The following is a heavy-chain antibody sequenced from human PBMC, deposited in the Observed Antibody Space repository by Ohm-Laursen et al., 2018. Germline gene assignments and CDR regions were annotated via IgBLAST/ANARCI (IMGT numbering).Heavy chain of an antibody. CDR1: GFDLGYCW. Sequence: SLRLSCSASGFDLGYCWMSWVRQTPGKGLAWVANINEFGSETYYVDSVEGRFTISRDNAKNSLYLQMDSLRAEDTAVYYCARGRLASTENPGMDVWGQGTTVTVSS. CDR2: INEFGSET. CDR3: ARGRLASTENPGMDV. J-gene: IGHJ6*02. V-gene: IGHV3-7*01. D-gene: IGHD5-24*01.